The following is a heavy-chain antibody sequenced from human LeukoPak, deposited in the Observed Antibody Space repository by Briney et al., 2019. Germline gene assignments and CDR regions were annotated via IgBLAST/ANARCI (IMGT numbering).Heavy chain of an antibody. Sequence: ASVKVSCKASGGTFSSYAISWVRQAPRQGLEWMGGIIPIFGTANYAQKFQGRVTITTDESTSTAYMELSSLRSEDTAVYYCARAYSSGWYNWFDPWGQGTLVTVSS. CDR1: GGTFSSYA. CDR2: IIPIFGTA. J-gene: IGHJ5*02. D-gene: IGHD6-19*01. V-gene: IGHV1-69*05. CDR3: ARAYSSGWYNWFDP.